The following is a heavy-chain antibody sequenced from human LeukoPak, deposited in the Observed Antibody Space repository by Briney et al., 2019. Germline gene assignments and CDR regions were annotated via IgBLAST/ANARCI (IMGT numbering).Heavy chain of an antibody. CDR1: GFTFSSYA. V-gene: IGHV3-49*04. CDR3: TSYYDSSGYPGDY. J-gene: IGHJ4*02. Sequence: GGSLRLSCAASGFTFSSYAMSWVRQAPGKGLEWAGFIRSKAYGGTTEYAASVKGRFTISRDDSKSIAYLQMNSLKTEDTAVYYCTSYYDSSGYPGDYWGQGTLVTVSS. CDR2: IRSKAYGGTT. D-gene: IGHD3-22*01.